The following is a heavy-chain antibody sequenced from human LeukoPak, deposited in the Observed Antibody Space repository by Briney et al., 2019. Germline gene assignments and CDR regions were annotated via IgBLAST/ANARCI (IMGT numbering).Heavy chain of an antibody. J-gene: IGHJ6*02. V-gene: IGHV3-7*01. CDR2: IKQDGSEK. CDR3: ARASGSSPTSDYYYYYGMDV. D-gene: IGHD6-13*01. Sequence: GGSLRLSCAASGFTFSSYWMSWVRQAPGKGLEWVANIKQDGSEKYYVDSVKGRFTISRDNAKNSLHLQMNSLRAEDTAVYYCARASGSSPTSDYYYYYGMDVWGQGTTVTVSS. CDR1: GFTFSSYW.